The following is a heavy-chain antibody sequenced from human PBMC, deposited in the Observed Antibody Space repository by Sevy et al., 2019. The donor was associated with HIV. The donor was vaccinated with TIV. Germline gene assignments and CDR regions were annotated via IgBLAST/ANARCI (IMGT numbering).Heavy chain of an antibody. CDR1: GFTFSDYY. D-gene: IGHD3-3*01. CDR3: ARDGEATIFGVVRDAFDI. V-gene: IGHV3-11*01. Sequence: GGSLRLSCAASGFTFSDYYMSWIRQAPGKGLEWVSYISSSGSTIYYADSVKGRFTISRDNAKNSLYLQMNSLRAEDTAVYYCARDGEATIFGVVRDAFDIWGQRTMVTVSS. CDR2: ISSSGSTI. J-gene: IGHJ3*02.